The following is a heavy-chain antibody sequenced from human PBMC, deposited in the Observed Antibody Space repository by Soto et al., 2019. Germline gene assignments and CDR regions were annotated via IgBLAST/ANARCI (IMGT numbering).Heavy chain of an antibody. CDR3: ARAPGDYVLCAFDI. Sequence: QVQLQESGPGLVKHSQTLSLTCTVSGGSISSGGYYWSWIRQHPGKGLEWIGYIYYSGSTYYNPSLKSRVTISVDTSKNQFSLKLSSVTAADTAVYYCARAPGDYVLCAFDIWGQGTMVTVSS. J-gene: IGHJ3*02. CDR2: IYYSGST. CDR1: GGSISSGGYY. D-gene: IGHD4-17*01. V-gene: IGHV4-31*03.